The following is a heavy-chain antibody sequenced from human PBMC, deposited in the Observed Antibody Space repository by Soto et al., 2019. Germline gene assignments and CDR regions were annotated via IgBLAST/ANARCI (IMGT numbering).Heavy chain of an antibody. J-gene: IGHJ4*02. CDR2: TYYRSKWYN. CDR1: GDSVSSNSAA. V-gene: IGHV6-1*01. Sequence: QVQLQQSGPGLVKPSQTLSLTCAISGDSVSSNSAAWNWIRQSPSRGLEWLGRTYYRSKWYNDYAVSVKSRITINPDTSKNQFYLQLNSVTPEDTAVYYCARDLGYSGYDSPVYFDYWGQGTLVTVSS. D-gene: IGHD5-12*01. CDR3: ARDLGYSGYDSPVYFDY.